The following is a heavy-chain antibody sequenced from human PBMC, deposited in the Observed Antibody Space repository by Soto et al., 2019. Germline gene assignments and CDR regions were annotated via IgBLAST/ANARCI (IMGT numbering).Heavy chain of an antibody. CDR3: AKREVVSSCWVYYYYDIDL. D-gene: IGHD6-19*01. CDR2: TYYRSKWYN. CDR1: RNSVSSNSAA. Sequence: SQTISLTGAISRNSVSSNSAAWNWIRQSPSRGLEWLGRTYYRSKWYNDYAVSVKSRITINPDTSKNQFSLQLNSVTPEDTAVYYCAKREVVSSCWVYYYYDIDLCAQLSTDTVSS. J-gene: IGHJ6*02. V-gene: IGHV6-1*01.